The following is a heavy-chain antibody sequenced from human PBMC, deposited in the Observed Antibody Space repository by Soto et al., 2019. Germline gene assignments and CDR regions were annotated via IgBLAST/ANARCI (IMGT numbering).Heavy chain of an antibody. J-gene: IGHJ4*02. D-gene: IGHD2-15*01. CDR3: AVASAPGYCSGGSCYDFDY. V-gene: IGHV4-61*01. CDR2: IYYSGST. CDR1: GGSVSSGSYY. Sequence: TLSLTCTVSGGSVSSGSYYWSWIRQPPGKGLEWIGYIYYSGSTNYNPSLKSRVAISVDTSKNQFSLKLSSVTAADTAVYYCAVASAPGYCSGGSCYDFDYWGQGTLVTVSS.